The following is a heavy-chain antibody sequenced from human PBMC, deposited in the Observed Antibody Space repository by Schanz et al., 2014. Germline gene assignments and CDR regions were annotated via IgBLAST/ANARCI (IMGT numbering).Heavy chain of an antibody. CDR1: GFTFSSYG. Sequence: VQLVESGGGVVQPGRSLRLSCAASGFTFSSYGMHWVRQAPGKGLEWVSSISSSGSYIHYADSVKGRFTVSRDNARNSLYLHMNPLGAEDTAVYYCARANYRRKINFDYWGRGTLVTVSS. CDR2: ISSSGSYI. D-gene: IGHD3-10*01. V-gene: IGHV3-21*01. CDR3: ARANYRRKINFDY. J-gene: IGHJ4*02.